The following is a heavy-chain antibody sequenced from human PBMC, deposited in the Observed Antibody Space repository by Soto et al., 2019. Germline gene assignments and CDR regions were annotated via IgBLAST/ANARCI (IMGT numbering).Heavy chain of an antibody. J-gene: IGHJ6*03. CDR3: ARGFGGFLEWLFVAEPLDEARYYMDV. Sequence: ASVKVSCKASGYTFTGYYMHWVRQAPGQGLEWMGIINPSGGSTSYAQKFQGRVTMTRDTSTSTVYMELSSLRSEDTAVYYCARGFGGFLEWLFVAEPLDEARYYMDVWGKGTTVTVSS. D-gene: IGHD3-3*01. V-gene: IGHV1-46*03. CDR2: INPSGGST. CDR1: GYTFTGYY.